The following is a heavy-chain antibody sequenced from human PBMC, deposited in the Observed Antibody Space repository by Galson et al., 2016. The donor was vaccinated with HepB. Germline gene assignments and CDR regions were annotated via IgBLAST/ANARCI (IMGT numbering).Heavy chain of an antibody. Sequence: ETLSLTCAVSGGSIRSNNWWSWVRQPPGKGLEWIGEIHHSGGTNYNPSLKTRITISVDKSKNQFSLKLSSVTAADTAMYYCASLSKDYDFWSGYYTYSFDPWGQGTLVTVSS. CDR1: GGSIRSNNW. D-gene: IGHD3-3*01. V-gene: IGHV4-4*02. J-gene: IGHJ5*02. CDR2: IHHSGGT. CDR3: ASLSKDYDFWSGYYTYSFDP.